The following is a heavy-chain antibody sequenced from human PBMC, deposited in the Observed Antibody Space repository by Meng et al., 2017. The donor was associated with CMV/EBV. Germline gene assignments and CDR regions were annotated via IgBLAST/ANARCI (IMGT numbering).Heavy chain of an antibody. CDR3: ARRSSWSYAFDI. J-gene: IGHJ3*02. CDR1: GFTVSSNY. D-gene: IGHD6-13*01. Sequence: GESLKISCAASGFTVSSNYMSWVRQAPGKGLEWVSVIYSGGSTYYADSVKGRFTISRDNSKNTLYLQMNSLRAEDTAVYYCARRSSWSYAFDIWGQGTMVTVSS. CDR2: IYSGGST. V-gene: IGHV3-53*01.